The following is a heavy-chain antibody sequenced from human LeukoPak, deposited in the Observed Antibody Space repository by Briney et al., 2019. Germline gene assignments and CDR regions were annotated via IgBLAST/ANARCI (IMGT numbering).Heavy chain of an antibody. CDR3: ARDRALMVYEDYYYYYMDV. CDR1: GGSISRSSYY. Sequence: SETLSLTCTVSGGSISRSSYYWSWIRQPPGKGLEWIGYIYYSGSTNYNPSLKSRVTISVDTSKNQFSLKLSSVTAADTAVYYCARDRALMVYEDYYYYYMDVWGKGTTVTVSS. V-gene: IGHV4-61*01. D-gene: IGHD2-8*01. J-gene: IGHJ6*03. CDR2: IYYSGST.